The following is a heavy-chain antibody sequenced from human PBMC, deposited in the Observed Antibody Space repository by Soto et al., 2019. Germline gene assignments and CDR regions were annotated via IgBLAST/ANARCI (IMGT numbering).Heavy chain of an antibody. CDR2: ISFDGANT. V-gene: IGHV3-30*04. CDR3: ARDGYNRGGFDY. D-gene: IGHD3-10*01. J-gene: IGHJ4*02. Sequence: QVQLVESGGGVVPPGGSLRVSCVAYGFTFSSYNMHWVRQAPGEGLEWVAVISFDGANTFYADSVKGRFTISRDISRDTLYLQMSSLRDEDTAIYYCARDGYNRGGFDYWGQGTLVTVSS. CDR1: GFTFSSYN.